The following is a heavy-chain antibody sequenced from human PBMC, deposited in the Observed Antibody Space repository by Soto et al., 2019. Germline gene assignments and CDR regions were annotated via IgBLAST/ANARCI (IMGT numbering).Heavy chain of an antibody. CDR2: ISGSGGST. V-gene: IGHV3-23*01. CDR3: AKHPVKVVVITQYYFDY. Sequence: SGGSLRLSCAASGFTFSSYAMSWFRQAPGKGLEWVSAISGSGGSTYYADSVKGRFTISRDNSKNTLYLQMNSLRAEDTAVYYCAKHPVKVVVITQYYFDYWGQGTLVTVSS. J-gene: IGHJ4*02. D-gene: IGHD3-22*01. CDR1: GFTFSSYA.